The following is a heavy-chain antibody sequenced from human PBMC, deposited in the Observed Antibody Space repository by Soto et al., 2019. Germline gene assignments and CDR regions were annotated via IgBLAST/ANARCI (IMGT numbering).Heavy chain of an antibody. CDR1: GGSFSGYY. V-gene: IGHV4-34*01. D-gene: IGHD2-2*01. CDR3: ARGQRRWRYYYYYYMDV. Sequence: SETLSLTCAVYGGSFSGYYWRWIRQPPGKGLEWIGEINHSGSTNYNPSLKSRVTISVDTSKNQFSLKLSSVTAADTAVYYCARGQRRWRYYYYYYMDVWGKGTTVT. CDR2: INHSGST. J-gene: IGHJ6*03.